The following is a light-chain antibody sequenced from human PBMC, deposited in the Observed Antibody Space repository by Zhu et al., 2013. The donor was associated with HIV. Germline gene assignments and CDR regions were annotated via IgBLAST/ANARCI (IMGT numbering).Light chain of an antibody. J-gene: IGLJ3*02. CDR3: QVRDAMSDHPWV. V-gene: IGLV3-1*01. CDR2: DDR. CDR1: KLGDKY. Sequence: SYDLTQPPSVSVSPGQTASITCSGDKLGDKYACWYQQKAGQSPVLVIYDDRDRPSGIPERFSGSNSGNAATLTISRVEDGDEADYYCQVRDAMSDHPWVFGGGTKLTVL.